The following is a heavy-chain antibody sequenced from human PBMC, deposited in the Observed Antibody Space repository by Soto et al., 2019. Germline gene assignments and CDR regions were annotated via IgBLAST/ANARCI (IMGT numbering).Heavy chain of an antibody. J-gene: IGHJ5*02. V-gene: IGHV3-13*01. CDR2: IGTLHDT. Sequence: EVQLVESGGGSVQPGGSLGLSCAASGFTFSASDMHWVRQTTGGGLEWVAAIGTLHDTYYPDSVKGRFTISRDNARNSLNLQMSSLGAGDTGVYYCARQASYWHGGGGWLDPWGQGTLVTVSS. CDR3: ARQASYWHGGGGWLDP. CDR1: GFTFSASD. D-gene: IGHD2-8*02.